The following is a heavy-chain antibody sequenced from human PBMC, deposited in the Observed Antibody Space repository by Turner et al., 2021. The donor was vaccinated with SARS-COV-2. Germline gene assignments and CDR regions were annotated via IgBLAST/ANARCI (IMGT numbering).Heavy chain of an antibody. CDR3: ARDGAWKPEGMDV. CDR2: IYVVAST. CDR1: GFTVSSNY. Sequence: EVQLVESGGGLIQPGGSLRFSCAASGFTVSSNYMSWVRQAPGKGVEWFSVIYVVASTYYADSVKGRFTISRDNSKNTLYLQMNRLRAEDTAVYYCARDGAWKPEGMDVWGQGTTVTVSS. V-gene: IGHV3-53*01. D-gene: IGHD1-1*01. J-gene: IGHJ6*02.